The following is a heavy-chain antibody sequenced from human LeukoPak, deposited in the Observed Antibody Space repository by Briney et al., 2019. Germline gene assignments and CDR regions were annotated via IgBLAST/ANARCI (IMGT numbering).Heavy chain of an antibody. CDR2: INSDGSST. J-gene: IGHJ5*02. D-gene: IGHD3-22*01. V-gene: IGHV3-74*01. CDR3: AKDHRVVLILNWFDP. Sequence: GGSLRLSCAASGFTFSYYWMHWVRQAPGKGLVWVSRINSDGSSTSYADSVKGRFTISRDNAKNTLYLQMNSLRAEDTAVYYCAKDHRVVLILNWFDPWGQGTLVTVSS. CDR1: GFTFSYYW.